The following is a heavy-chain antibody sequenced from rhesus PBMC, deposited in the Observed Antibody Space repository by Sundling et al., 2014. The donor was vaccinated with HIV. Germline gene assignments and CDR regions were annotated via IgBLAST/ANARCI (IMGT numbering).Heavy chain of an antibody. CDR3: TKRGIAGTNRGGLDS. Sequence: EVQLVESGGGLVQPGGSLRLSCAASGFTFSNYYMHWVRQAQGKGLEWVGLIRNKANSYTTEYGAAVKGRFTISRDDSKNTLYLQMSSLKTEDTAVYYCTKRGIAGTNRGGLDSWGQGVVVTVSS. D-gene: IGHD1-20*01. CDR1: GFTFSNYY. CDR2: IRNKANSYTT. J-gene: IGHJ6*01. V-gene: IGHV3-13*01.